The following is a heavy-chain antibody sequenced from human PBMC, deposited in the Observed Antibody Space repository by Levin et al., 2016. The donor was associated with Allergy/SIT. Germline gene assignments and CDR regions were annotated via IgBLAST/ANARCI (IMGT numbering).Heavy chain of an antibody. CDR3: ARGDGNVWYFDV. J-gene: IGHJ2*01. CDR2: ISSSGTTL. CDR1: GFTLSDYY. D-gene: IGHD2-21*01. V-gene: IGHV3-11*04. Sequence: GESLKISCAASGFTLSDYYMCWIRQAPGKGLEWLSCISSSGTTLYYADSVKGRFTVSRDNAKNSVFLHMNSLSADDTAVYYCARGDGNVWYFDVWGRGTLVTVSS.